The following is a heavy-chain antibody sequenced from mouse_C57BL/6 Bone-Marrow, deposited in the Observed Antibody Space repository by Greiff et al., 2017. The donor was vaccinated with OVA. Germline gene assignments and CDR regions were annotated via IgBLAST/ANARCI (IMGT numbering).Heavy chain of an antibody. V-gene: IGHV14-2*01. CDR3: AFDRY. J-gene: IGHJ4*01. CDR1: GFNIKDYY. CDR2: IDTEDGET. Sequence: VQLKESGAELVKPGASVKLSCTASGFNIKDYYMHWVKQRTEQGLEWIGRIDTEDGETHYAPKFQGKATITEDTSSNTAYLQLSSLTSEDTAVYYCAFDRYWGQGTSVTVSS.